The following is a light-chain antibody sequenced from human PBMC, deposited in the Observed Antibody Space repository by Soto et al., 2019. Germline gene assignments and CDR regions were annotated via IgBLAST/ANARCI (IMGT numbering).Light chain of an antibody. J-gene: IGLJ1*01. V-gene: IGLV2-14*01. CDR2: EVS. CDR1: IGDVGGYDY. Sequence: QSVLTQPASVSGSPGQSITISCAGSIGDVGGYDYVSWYHQHPGKAPKLIIHEVSNRPPGVSNRFSGSKSGITASLTISGLQAEDEADYYCSSYTRSNTLEYVFGTGTKVTVL. CDR3: SSYTRSNTLEYV.